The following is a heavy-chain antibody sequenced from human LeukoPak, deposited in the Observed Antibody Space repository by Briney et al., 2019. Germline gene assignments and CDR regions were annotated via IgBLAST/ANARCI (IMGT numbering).Heavy chain of an antibody. CDR3: AKGGSSGSYFVDV. CDR1: GFTVSSNY. CDR2: LYSAGST. J-gene: IGHJ6*04. V-gene: IGHV3-53*01. Sequence: GGSLRLSCAASGFTVSSNYMIWVRQAPGKGLEWVSVLYSAGSTHYADSVKGRFTISRDNSKNTLYLQMNSLRAEDTAVYYCAKGGSSGSYFVDVWGKGTTVTVSS. D-gene: IGHD6-19*01.